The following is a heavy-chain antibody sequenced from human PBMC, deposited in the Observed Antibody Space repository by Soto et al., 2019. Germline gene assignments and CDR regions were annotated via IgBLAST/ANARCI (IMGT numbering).Heavy chain of an antibody. J-gene: IGHJ6*02. CDR3: ARTHGSGSYYNYYYYGMDV. Sequence: SVKVSCKASGGTFSSYAISWVRQAPGQGLDWMGGIIPIFGTANYAQKFQGRVTITADESTSTAYMELSSLRSEDTAVYYCARTHGSGSYYNYYYYGMDVWGQGTTVTVSS. CDR1: GGTFSSYA. D-gene: IGHD3-10*01. CDR2: IIPIFGTA. V-gene: IGHV1-69*13.